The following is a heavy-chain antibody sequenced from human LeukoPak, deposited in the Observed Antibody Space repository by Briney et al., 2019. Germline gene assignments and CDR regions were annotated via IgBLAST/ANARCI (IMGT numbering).Heavy chain of an antibody. Sequence: GGSLRLSCAASRFTFSSYWMSWVRQAPGKGLEWVANIKQDGSEKYYVDSVKGRFTISRDNAKNSLYLQMNSLRAEDTAVYYCAKSNYGGNSNWFDPWGQGTLVTVSS. CDR3: AKSNYGGNSNWFDP. D-gene: IGHD4-23*01. CDR1: RFTFSSYW. J-gene: IGHJ5*02. CDR2: IKQDGSEK. V-gene: IGHV3-7*01.